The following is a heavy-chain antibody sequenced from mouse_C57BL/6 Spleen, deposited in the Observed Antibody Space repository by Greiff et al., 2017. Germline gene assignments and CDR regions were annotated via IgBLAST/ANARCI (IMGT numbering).Heavy chain of an antibody. CDR3: ARGVTIGYFDY. V-gene: IGHV3-1*01. Sequence: EVMLVESGPGMVKPSQSLSLTCTVTGYSITSGYDWHWIRHFPGNKLEWMGYISYSGSTNYNPSIKSRISITHDTSKNHFFLKLTSVTTEDTATYYCARGVTIGYFDYWGQGTTLTVSS. J-gene: IGHJ2*01. D-gene: IGHD2-1*01. CDR2: ISYSGST. CDR1: GYSITSGYD.